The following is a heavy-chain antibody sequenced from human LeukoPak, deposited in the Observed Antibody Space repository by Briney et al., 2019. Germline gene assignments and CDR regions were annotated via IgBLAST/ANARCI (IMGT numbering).Heavy chain of an antibody. CDR1: GFTFSSYN. CDR3: ARGATVTGDAFDI. V-gene: IGHV3-21*01. J-gene: IGHJ3*02. CDR2: ITSGSSHI. D-gene: IGHD4-17*01. Sequence: GGSLRLSCAASGFTFSSYNMNWVRQTPGQGLEWVSSITSGSSHIYYADSVKGRFTISRDNAKSSLYLQMNSLRAEDTAVYYCARGATVTGDAFDIWGQGTMVTVSS.